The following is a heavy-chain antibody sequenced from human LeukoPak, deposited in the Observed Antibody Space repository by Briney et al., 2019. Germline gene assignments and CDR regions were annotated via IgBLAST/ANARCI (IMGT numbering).Heavy chain of an antibody. D-gene: IGHD3-22*01. V-gene: IGHV1-2*02. CDR1: GYTFTDYY. CDR2: INPNSGGT. CDR3: AREYYDSSAYNQEAIDY. Sequence: GASVQVSCKASGYTFTDYYMHWVRQAPGQGLEWLGWINPNSGGTNYAQKFQGRVTMTRDTSISTAYMELSRLRSDDTAVYYCAREYYDSSAYNQEAIDYWGQGTLVTVSS. J-gene: IGHJ4*02.